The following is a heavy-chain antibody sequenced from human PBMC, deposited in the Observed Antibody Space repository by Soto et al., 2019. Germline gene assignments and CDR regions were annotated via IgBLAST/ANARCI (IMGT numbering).Heavy chain of an antibody. V-gene: IGHV3-23*01. CDR1: GFTFSGYA. Sequence: EVQLLESRGDLIQPGGSLRLSCAASGFTFSGYAMSRVRQAPGKGLGWVSAISSSGGSTSYADSVKGRFTISRDNSRNTLYLQMNSLRAEDTAIYYCAKYQPMTQPRPYFDYWGQGTLVTVYS. D-gene: IGHD3-22*01. J-gene: IGHJ4*02. CDR2: ISSSGGST. CDR3: AKYQPMTQPRPYFDY.